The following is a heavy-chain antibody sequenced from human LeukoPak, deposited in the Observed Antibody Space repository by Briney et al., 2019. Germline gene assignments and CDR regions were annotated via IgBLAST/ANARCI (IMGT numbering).Heavy chain of an antibody. CDR2: INHSGST. CDR3: ARHSYCSSTSCYLDY. V-gene: IGHV4-34*01. J-gene: IGHJ4*02. Sequence: SETLSLTCAVYGGSFSGYYWSWIRQPPGKGLEWIGEINHSGSTNYNPSLKSRVTISVDTSKNQFSLKLSSVTAADTAVYYCARHSYCSSTSCYLDYWGQGTLVTVSS. D-gene: IGHD2-2*01. CDR1: GGSFSGYY.